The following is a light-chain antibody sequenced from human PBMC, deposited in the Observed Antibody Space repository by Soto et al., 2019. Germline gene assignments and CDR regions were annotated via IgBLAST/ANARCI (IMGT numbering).Light chain of an antibody. Sequence: AIQMTESPSSLSASVGDRVTITCRAGQDIRKDLAWYQQNHGKAPQILIYGASTLQTGVASRFSGSGSATDFTLTISSLQPEYSAAYYCLQDYNYPFTFSQGTKVDI. V-gene: IGKV1-6*01. J-gene: IGKJ2*01. CDR2: GAS. CDR1: QDIRKD. CDR3: LQDYNYPFT.